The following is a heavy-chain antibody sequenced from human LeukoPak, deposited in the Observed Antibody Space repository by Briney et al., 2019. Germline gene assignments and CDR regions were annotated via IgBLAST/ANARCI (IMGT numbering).Heavy chain of an antibody. V-gene: IGHV4-34*01. CDR2: INHSGST. J-gene: IGHJ4*02. Sequence: SETLSLTCAVYGGSFSGYYWSWIRQPPGKGLEWIGEINHSGSTNYNPSLKSRVTISVDTSKNQFSLKLSSVTAADTAVYYCARRRLWFGELPIDYWGQGTLVTVSS. CDR1: GGSFSGYY. CDR3: ARRRLWFGELPIDY. D-gene: IGHD3-10*01.